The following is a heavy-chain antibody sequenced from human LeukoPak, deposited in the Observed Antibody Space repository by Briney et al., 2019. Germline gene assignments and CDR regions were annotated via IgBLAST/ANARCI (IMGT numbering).Heavy chain of an antibody. J-gene: IGHJ6*02. CDR3: ARVVAAASPGMDV. CDR1: GYTFTSYG. D-gene: IGHD6-13*01. Sequence: ASVKVTCKASGYTFTSYGISWVRQAPGQGLEWMGWISAYNGNTNYAQKLQGRVTMTRNTSISTAYMELSSLRSEDTAVYYCARVVAAASPGMDVWGQGTTVTVSS. V-gene: IGHV1-18*01. CDR2: ISAYNGNT.